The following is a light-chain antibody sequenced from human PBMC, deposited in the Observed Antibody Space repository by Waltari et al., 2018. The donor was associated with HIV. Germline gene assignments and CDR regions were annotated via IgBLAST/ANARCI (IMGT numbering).Light chain of an antibody. CDR2: EVT. Sequence: QSALTQPASLSGSPGQSITFSSTGSSGDGHNYHYVSWYQQHPGKAPKPIIYEVTKRPSGVSSRFSGSKSGNTASLTISGLQPDDEAHYYCSSYTSLTTLVFGGGTKVTVL. V-gene: IGLV2-14*01. J-gene: IGLJ3*02. CDR3: SSYTSLTTLV. CDR1: SGDGHNYHY.